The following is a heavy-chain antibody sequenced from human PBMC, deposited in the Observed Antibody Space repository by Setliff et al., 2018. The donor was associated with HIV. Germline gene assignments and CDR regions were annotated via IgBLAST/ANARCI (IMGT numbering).Heavy chain of an antibody. J-gene: IGHJ6*03. CDR2: ISSSGST. Sequence: SETLSLTCTVSGGSISSSSYYWGWIRQPPGKGLEWIGRISSSGSTTYNPSLQSRVAMSVDTSKNQFSLKLTSVSAADTAVYYCARGVAAAGMLMDVWGKGTTVTVSS. D-gene: IGHD6-13*01. CDR3: ARGVAAAGMLMDV. V-gene: IGHV4-39*07. CDR1: GGSISSSSYY.